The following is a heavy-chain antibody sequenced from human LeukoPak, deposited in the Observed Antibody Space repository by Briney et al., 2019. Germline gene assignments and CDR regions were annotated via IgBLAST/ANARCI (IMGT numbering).Heavy chain of an antibody. CDR3: ARGLGKSITMVRGVFNWFDP. D-gene: IGHD3-10*01. Sequence: PSETLSLTCAVSGGSFSGYYWSWIRQPPGKGLEWGGEINHRGSTNYNPSLKSRVTISVDTSKNQFSLKLSSVTAADTAVYYCARGLGKSITMVRGVFNWFDPWGQGTLVTVSS. CDR1: GGSFSGYY. J-gene: IGHJ5*02. CDR2: INHRGST. V-gene: IGHV4-34*01.